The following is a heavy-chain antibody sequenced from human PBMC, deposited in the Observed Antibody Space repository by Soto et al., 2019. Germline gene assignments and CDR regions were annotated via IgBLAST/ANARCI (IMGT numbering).Heavy chain of an antibody. Sequence: ASVKVSCKASGYTFTGYYMHWVRQAPGQGLEWMGWMNPNSGNTGYAQKFQGRVTMTRNTSISTAYMELSSLRSEDTAVYYCARGNYSNVNYYYYYMDVWGKGTTVTVSS. V-gene: IGHV1-8*02. CDR1: GYTFTGYY. CDR3: ARGNYSNVNYYYYYMDV. D-gene: IGHD4-4*01. CDR2: MNPNSGNT. J-gene: IGHJ6*03.